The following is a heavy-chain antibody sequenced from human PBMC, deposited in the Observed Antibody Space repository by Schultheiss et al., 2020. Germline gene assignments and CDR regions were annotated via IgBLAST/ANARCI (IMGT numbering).Heavy chain of an antibody. CDR2: IIPIFGTA. CDR3: VKDKGTGPRQGFDP. CDR1: GGTFSSYA. D-gene: IGHD3/OR15-3a*01. J-gene: IGHJ5*02. V-gene: IGHV1-69*06. Sequence: SVKVSCKASGGTFSSYAISWVRQAPGQGLEWMGGIIPIFGTANYAQKFQGRVTITADKSTSTAYMELSSLRSEDTAVYYCVKDKGTGPRQGFDPWGQGTLVTVSS.